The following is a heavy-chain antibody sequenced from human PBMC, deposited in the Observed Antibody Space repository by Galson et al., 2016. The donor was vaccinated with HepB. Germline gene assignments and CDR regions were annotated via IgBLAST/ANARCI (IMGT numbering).Heavy chain of an antibody. J-gene: IGHJ4*02. V-gene: IGHV1-3*04. CDR3: ARDGGSCWSRVL. CDR1: GYTFTSYA. D-gene: IGHD6-19*01. Sequence: SVKVSCKASGYTFTSYAIHWVRQAPGQRLEWMGWTNNANGNTEYSQSFQGRVTFTRDTSASTAYMELSSLRSEDTAVYYCARDGGSCWSRVLWGQGTLVAVSS. CDR2: TNNANGNT.